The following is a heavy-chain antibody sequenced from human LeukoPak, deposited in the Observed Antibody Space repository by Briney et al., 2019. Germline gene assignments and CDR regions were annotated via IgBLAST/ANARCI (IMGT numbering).Heavy chain of an antibody. V-gene: IGHV1-2*06. CDR3: ARAKGAVDHNWFDP. CDR1: GYTFTGYY. Sequence: ASVKVSCKTSGYTFTGYYIHWVRQAPGQGLEWMGRINPNSGGTNSAQKFQGRVAMTRDTSISTAYMELYRLRFDDTAAYYCARAKGAVDHNWFDPWGQGTLVTVSS. J-gene: IGHJ5*02. D-gene: IGHD6-19*01. CDR2: INPNSGGT.